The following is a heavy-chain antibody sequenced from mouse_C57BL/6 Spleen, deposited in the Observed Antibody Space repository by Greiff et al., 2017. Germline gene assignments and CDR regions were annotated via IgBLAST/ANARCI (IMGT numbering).Heavy chain of an antibody. CDR1: GYTFTSYW. V-gene: IGHV1-69*01. J-gene: IGHJ2*01. Sequence: QVQLQQPGAELVMPGASVKLSCKASGYTFTSYWMHWVKQRPGQGLEWIGEIDPSDSYTNYNQKFKGKSTLTVDKSSSTAYMQLHSLTSEDSAVYYCARSDGGYYDRRDYFDYWGQGTTLTVSS. CDR3: ARSDGGYYDRRDYFDY. D-gene: IGHD1-1*01. CDR2: IDPSDSYT.